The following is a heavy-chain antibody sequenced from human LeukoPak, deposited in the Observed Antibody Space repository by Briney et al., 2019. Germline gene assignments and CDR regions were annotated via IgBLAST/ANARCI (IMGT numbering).Heavy chain of an antibody. CDR1: GYTFTSYD. Sequence: ASVKVSCKASGYTFTSYDINWVRQATGQGLEWMGWMNPNSGNTGYAQKFQGRDTITRNTSISTAYMELSSLRSEDTAVYYCAREFVGAWFDPWGQGTLVTVSS. D-gene: IGHD1-26*01. CDR3: AREFVGAWFDP. J-gene: IGHJ5*02. V-gene: IGHV1-8*03. CDR2: MNPNSGNT.